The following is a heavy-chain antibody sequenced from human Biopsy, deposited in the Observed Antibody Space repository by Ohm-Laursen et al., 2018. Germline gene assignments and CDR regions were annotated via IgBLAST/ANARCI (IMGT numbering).Heavy chain of an antibody. CDR3: ARGRLRAVARFDY. CDR2: ISNSGNT. D-gene: IGHD6-19*01. CDR1: GDSINSSY. V-gene: IGHV4-59*12. Sequence: GTLSLTCAVSGDSINSSYWSWIRQAPGRGLEWIGFISNSGNTNYNPSLKSRVTISVDTSKNQFSLKLSSVTAADTAVYYCARGRLRAVARFDYWGQGTLVTVSS. J-gene: IGHJ4*02.